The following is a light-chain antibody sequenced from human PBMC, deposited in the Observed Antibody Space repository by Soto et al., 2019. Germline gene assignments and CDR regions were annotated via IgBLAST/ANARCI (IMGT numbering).Light chain of an antibody. V-gene: IGLV7-46*01. J-gene: IGLJ2*01. CDR1: TGAVTSGHY. Sequence: QAVVTQEPSLTVSPGGTVTLTCGSSTGAVTSGHYPYWFQQKPGQAPTTLIYDTNNKHSWTPARFSGSLLGGKAALTLSGAQPEDEAEYYCLPSYLPDRVFGGGTKLTVL. CDR2: DTN. CDR3: LPSYLPDRV.